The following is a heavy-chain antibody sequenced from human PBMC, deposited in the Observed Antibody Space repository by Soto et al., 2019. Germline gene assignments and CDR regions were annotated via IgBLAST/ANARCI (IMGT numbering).Heavy chain of an antibody. J-gene: IGHJ5*02. CDR3: ARSRILDPNWFDP. Sequence: SETLSLTCTVSGGSISSYYWSWIRQPPGKGLEWIGYIYYSGSTNYNPSLKSRVTISVDTSKNQFSLKLSSVTAADTAVYYCARSRILDPNWFDPWGQGTLVTVSS. CDR2: IYYSGST. V-gene: IGHV4-59*01. CDR1: GGSISSYY. D-gene: IGHD2-15*01.